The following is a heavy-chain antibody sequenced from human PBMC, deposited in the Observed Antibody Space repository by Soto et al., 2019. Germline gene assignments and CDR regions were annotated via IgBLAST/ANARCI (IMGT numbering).Heavy chain of an antibody. J-gene: IGHJ3*02. D-gene: IGHD3-3*01. CDR3: ARDDSVGVVQPQDAFDR. Sequence: GGSLRLSCAASGFTFSSYGMHWVRQAPGKGLEWVAVIWYDGSNKYYADSVKGRFTISRDNSKNTLYLQMNSLRAEDTAVYYCARDDSVGVVQPQDAFDRWGQGTMVTVSS. CDR1: GFTFSSYG. V-gene: IGHV3-33*01. CDR2: IWYDGSNK.